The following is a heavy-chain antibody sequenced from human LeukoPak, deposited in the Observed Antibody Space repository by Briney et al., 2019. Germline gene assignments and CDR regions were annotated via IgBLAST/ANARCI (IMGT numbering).Heavy chain of an antibody. J-gene: IGHJ5*02. Sequence: PSETLSLTCAVYGGSFSGYYWSGIRQPPGKGLEGIGEINQSGSTNYNPSLKSRVTISVDKSKSQFSMKLSSVTAADTAVYYCARGSPYGRNWFDPWGQGTLVTVSS. CDR1: GGSFSGYY. CDR2: INQSGST. V-gene: IGHV4-34*01. D-gene: IGHD3-10*01. CDR3: ARGSPYGRNWFDP.